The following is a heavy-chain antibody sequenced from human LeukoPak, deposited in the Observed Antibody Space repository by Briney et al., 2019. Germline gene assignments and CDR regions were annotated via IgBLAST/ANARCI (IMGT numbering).Heavy chain of an antibody. CDR3: ARSRYQLLFRVNGVDV. CDR1: GYTFTSYA. CDR2: INTNTGNP. D-gene: IGHD2-2*01. V-gene: IGHV7-4-1*02. J-gene: IGHJ6*02. Sequence: ASVKVSCKASGYTFTSYAMNWVRQAPGQGLEWMGWINTNTGNPTYAQGFTGRFVFSLDTSVSTAYLQISSLKAEDTAVYYCARSRYQLLFRVNGVDVWGQGTTVTVPS.